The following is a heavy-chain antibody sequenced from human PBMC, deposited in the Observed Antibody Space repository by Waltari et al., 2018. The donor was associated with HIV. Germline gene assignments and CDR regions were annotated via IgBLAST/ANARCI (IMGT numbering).Heavy chain of an antibody. J-gene: IGHJ4*02. V-gene: IGHV3-53*01. CDR2: IFSGVST. CDR3: ARGLGRTVAVSGRRPFDY. CDR1: GFSVGDHY. Sequence: EVRLVESGGALIQPGGALRTSWVASGFSVGDHYLTWRPRAPGKRLEWVAIIFSGVSTYYADSVRGPFIIARDNSKNTLYLQMNILTAEDTAIYYCARGLGRTVAVSGRRPFDYWGQGTLVTVSS. D-gene: IGHD6-19*01.